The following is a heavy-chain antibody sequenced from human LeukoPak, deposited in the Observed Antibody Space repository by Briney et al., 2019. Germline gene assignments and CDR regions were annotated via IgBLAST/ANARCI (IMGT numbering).Heavy chain of an antibody. Sequence: GGSLRLSCAASGFTFSSYSMNWVRQAPGKGLEWVSSISSSSSYIYYADSVKGRFTTSRDNSKNTLYLQMNSLRAEDTAVYYCAPDHGSGSFSWFDPWGQGTLVTVSS. J-gene: IGHJ5*02. CDR3: APDHGSGSFSWFDP. CDR1: GFTFSSYS. V-gene: IGHV3-21*04. D-gene: IGHD3-10*01. CDR2: ISSSSSYI.